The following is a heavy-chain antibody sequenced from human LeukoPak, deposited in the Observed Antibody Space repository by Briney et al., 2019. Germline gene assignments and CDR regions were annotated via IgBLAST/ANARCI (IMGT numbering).Heavy chain of an antibody. V-gene: IGHV3-33*01. D-gene: IGHD3-22*01. CDR1: GFTFSSHG. CDR2: IWYDGSNK. J-gene: IGHJ4*02. CDR3: ARDDYYSNAD. Sequence: GGSLRLSCAASGFTFSSHGMHWVRQAPGKGLEWVAVIWYDGSNKYYADSVKGRFTISRDNTKNSLFLQMNSLRAEDTAVYYCARDDYYSNADWGQGTLVTVSS.